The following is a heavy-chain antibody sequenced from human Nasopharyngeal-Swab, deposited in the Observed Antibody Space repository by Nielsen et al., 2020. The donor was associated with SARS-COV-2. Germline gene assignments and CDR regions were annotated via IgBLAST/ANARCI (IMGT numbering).Heavy chain of an antibody. CDR1: GFTFSNFA. CDR3: AKDRDSGDDSEEYYHYYGMDV. Sequence: GESLKISCAASGFTFSNFAMSWVRQAPGKGLEWVSVISGDSDSTYYTGSVRGRFTISRDNSKNTLNLQMNNLRAEDTAIYYCAKDRDSGDDSEEYYHYYGMDVWGQGAPVTVSS. J-gene: IGHJ6*02. V-gene: IGHV3-23*01. D-gene: IGHD5-12*01. CDR2: ISGDSDST.